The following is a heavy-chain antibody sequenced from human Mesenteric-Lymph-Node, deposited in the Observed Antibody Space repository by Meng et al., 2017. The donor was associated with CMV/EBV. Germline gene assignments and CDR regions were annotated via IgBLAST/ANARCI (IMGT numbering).Heavy chain of an antibody. J-gene: IGHJ5*02. Sequence: SGYTFTGYYMHWVRQAPGQGLEWMGRINPNSGGTNYAQKFQGRVTMTRDTSISTAYMELSRLRSDDTAVYYCARDHYGSGSYSGVLSWGQGTLVTVSS. CDR1: GYTFTGYY. D-gene: IGHD3-10*01. V-gene: IGHV1-2*06. CDR3: ARDHYGSGSYSGVLS. CDR2: INPNSGGT.